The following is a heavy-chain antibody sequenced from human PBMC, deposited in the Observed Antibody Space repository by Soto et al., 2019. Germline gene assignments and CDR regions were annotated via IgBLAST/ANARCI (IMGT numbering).Heavy chain of an antibody. Sequence: EVQLLESGGGLVQPGGSLRLSCAASGFTFSSYAMSWVRQAPGKGLEWVSAISGSGGSTYYADSVKGRFTISRDNSKNTLFLQMTSLRDEDTAVYYCAKDGPYDYVWESYRIDYWGQGTPVTVSS. J-gene: IGHJ4*02. CDR2: ISGSGGST. V-gene: IGHV3-23*01. CDR3: AKDGPYDYVWESYRIDY. CDR1: GFTFSSYA. D-gene: IGHD3-16*02.